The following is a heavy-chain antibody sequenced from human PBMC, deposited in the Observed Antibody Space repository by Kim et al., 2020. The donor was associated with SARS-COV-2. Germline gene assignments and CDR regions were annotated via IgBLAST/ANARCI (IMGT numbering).Heavy chain of an antibody. CDR2: ISYDGSNK. CDR3: ARDRGLRLNHYYYYGMDV. V-gene: IGHV3-30-3*01. CDR1: GFTFSSYA. Sequence: GGSLRLSCAASGFTFSSYAMHWVRQAPGKGLEWVAVISYDGSNKYYADSVKGRFTISRDNSKNTLYLQMNSLRAEDTAVYYCARDRGLRLNHYYYYGMDVWGQGTTVTVSS. J-gene: IGHJ6*02. D-gene: IGHD4-17*01.